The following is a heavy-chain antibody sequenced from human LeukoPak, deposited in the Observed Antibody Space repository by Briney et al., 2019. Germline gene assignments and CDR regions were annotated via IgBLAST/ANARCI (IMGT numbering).Heavy chain of an antibody. Sequence: SETLSLTCTVSGGSISSSSYFWGWIRQPPGKGLEWIESIYYIGSTYYSPSLKSRVTISVDTSKNQFSLKLSSVTAADTAVYYCAGPPLDFWSGYYTSWSGFFDYWGQGTLVTVSS. J-gene: IGHJ4*02. CDR3: AGPPLDFWSGYYTSWSGFFDY. CDR2: IYYIGST. CDR1: GGSISSSSYF. V-gene: IGHV4-39*07. D-gene: IGHD3-3*01.